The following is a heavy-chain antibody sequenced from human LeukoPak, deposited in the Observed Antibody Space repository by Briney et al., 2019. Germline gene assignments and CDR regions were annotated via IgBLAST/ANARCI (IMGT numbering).Heavy chain of an antibody. CDR2: INPNSGGT. CDR3: AREDTAMVTGYFDY. CDR1: GYTFTGYY. J-gene: IGHJ4*02. V-gene: IGHV1-2*02. Sequence: ASVKVSCKASGYTFTGYYMHWVRQAPGQGLEWMGWINPNSGGTNYAQKFQGRVTMTRDTSISTAYMELSRLRSDDTAVYYCAREDTAMVTGYFDYWGQGTLVTVSS. D-gene: IGHD5-18*01.